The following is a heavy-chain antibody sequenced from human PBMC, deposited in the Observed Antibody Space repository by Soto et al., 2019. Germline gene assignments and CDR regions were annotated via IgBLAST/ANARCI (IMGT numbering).Heavy chain of an antibody. CDR2: IYSAGDT. D-gene: IGHD3-10*01. J-gene: IGHJ4*02. Sequence: VRLSCAASNFSVSDKYMHWVRQGPGKGMEWVSVIYSAGDTDYAGSVKGRFTMSRDNSKNTVYLQMDSLRVDDTAVYYCARGVPVYYRASSNHFDSWGQGTLVTVSS. CDR3: ARGVPVYYRASSNHFDS. V-gene: IGHV3-53*01. CDR1: NFSVSDKY.